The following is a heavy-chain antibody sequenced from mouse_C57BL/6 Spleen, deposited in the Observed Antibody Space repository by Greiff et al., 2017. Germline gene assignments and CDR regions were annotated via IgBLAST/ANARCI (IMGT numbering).Heavy chain of an antibody. J-gene: IGHJ2*01. V-gene: IGHV1-5*01. D-gene: IGHD1-1*01. Sequence: EVQLQESGTVLARPGASVKMSCKTSGYTFTSYWMHWVKQRPGQGLEWIGALYPGNSDTSYNQKFKGKAKLTAVTSASPAYMELSSLTNEDSAVYDCTRSDYGSSYVYYFDYWGQGTTLTVSS. CDR1: GYTFTSYW. CDR3: TRSDYGSSYVYYFDY. CDR2: LYPGNSDT.